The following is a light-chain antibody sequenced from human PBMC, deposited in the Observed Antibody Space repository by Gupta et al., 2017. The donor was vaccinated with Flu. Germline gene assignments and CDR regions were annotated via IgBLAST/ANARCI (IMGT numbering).Light chain of an antibody. CDR3: QQDSYYPIT. Sequence: PSSLAASVGDRVTITCRASQDIGNSLAWFQQKPGKAPKSLIYATSTVQAGVPSKFSGSGSGTDFTLTISSLQPEDFGTYFCQQDSYYPITFGGGTKVDIK. CDR2: ATS. J-gene: IGKJ4*01. CDR1: QDIGNS. V-gene: IGKV1-16*02.